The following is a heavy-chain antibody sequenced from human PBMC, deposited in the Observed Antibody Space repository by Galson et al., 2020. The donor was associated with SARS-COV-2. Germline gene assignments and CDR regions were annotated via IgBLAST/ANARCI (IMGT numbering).Heavy chain of an antibody. CDR1: AYTFTSYG. CDR2: ISAYNGNT. J-gene: IGHJ4*02. D-gene: IGHD3-22*01. V-gene: IGHV1-18*01. Sequence: ASVKVSCKASAYTFTSYGISWVRQAPGQGLEWMGWISAYNGNTNYAQKLQGSVTMTTDTSTSTAYMELRSLRSDDTAVYYCARSTESYYDSSGYYPDWGQGTLVTVSS. CDR3: ARSTESYYDSSGYYPD.